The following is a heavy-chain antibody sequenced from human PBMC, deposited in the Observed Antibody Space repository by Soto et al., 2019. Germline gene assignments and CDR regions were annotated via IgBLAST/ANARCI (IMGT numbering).Heavy chain of an antibody. Sequence: SETLSLTCAVYGGSFSGYSWTWIRQPPGKGLEWIGEINHSGNTKYNPSLESRVTISLDTSKNHFSLKLSSVTAADTAVYYCAKAGSYSGSSGRVDYWGQGIGVTVAS. J-gene: IGHJ4*02. CDR1: GGSFSGYS. V-gene: IGHV4-34*01. CDR2: INHSGNT. CDR3: AKAGSYSGSSGRVDY. D-gene: IGHD1-26*01.